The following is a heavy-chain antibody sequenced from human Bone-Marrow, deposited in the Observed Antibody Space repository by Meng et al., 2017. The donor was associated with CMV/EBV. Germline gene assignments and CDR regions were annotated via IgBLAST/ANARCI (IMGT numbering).Heavy chain of an antibody. CDR3: AREIAASGIQFRAYYYYYGMDV. J-gene: IGHJ6*02. V-gene: IGHV3-7*01. CDR2: IKQDGSEK. CDR1: GFTFSSHW. Sequence: GESLKISCAGSGFTFSSHWMSWVRQAPGKGLEWVANIKQDGSEKYYVDSVKGRFTISRDNTKNSQYLQMNSLRAEDTAVYYCAREIAASGIQFRAYYYYYGMDVWGQGTTVTVSS. D-gene: IGHD6-13*01.